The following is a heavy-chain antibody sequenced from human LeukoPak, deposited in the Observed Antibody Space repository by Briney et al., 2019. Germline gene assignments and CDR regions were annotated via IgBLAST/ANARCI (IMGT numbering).Heavy chain of an antibody. CDR2: INAKTSVT. Sequence: ASLKVSCKASGYTFTGYFMHWVRQAPGQGLEWMGWINAKTSVTNYEQKFQGRVIMTRVTSISTVYMEVTRLTSDDTAVYYCARHMTTANNWFDPWGQGTLVTVSS. V-gene: IGHV1-2*02. D-gene: IGHD1-1*01. CDR1: GYTFTGYF. J-gene: IGHJ5*02. CDR3: ARHMTTANNWFDP.